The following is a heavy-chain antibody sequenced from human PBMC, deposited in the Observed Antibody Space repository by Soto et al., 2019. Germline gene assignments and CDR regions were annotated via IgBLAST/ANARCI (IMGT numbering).Heavy chain of an antibody. Sequence: GSLRLSCAASGFVFSSYWMSWVRQAPGKGLEWVANIKQDGSEKYYVDSVKGRFTISRGNAKNSLYLQMNSLRAEDTAVYYCAGFLWYDSSGYYSAVVRPSKWFDPWGQGILVAVCS. J-gene: IGHJ5*02. CDR3: AGFLWYDSSGYYSAVVRPSKWFDP. D-gene: IGHD3-22*01. CDR2: IKQDGSEK. V-gene: IGHV3-7*03. CDR1: GFVFSSYW.